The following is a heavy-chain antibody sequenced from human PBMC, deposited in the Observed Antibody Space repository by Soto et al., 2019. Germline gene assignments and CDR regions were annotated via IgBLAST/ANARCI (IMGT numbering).Heavy chain of an antibody. Sequence: EVQLLESGGGLVQPGGSLRLSCAASGFSFSTYTMSWVRRAPGKGLEWVSAISGSGGSPSYADSVQGRFTISRANPKNTLYMQMNSLRAEDTAVYYCAKARCTTSNFYVPDYWGQGTLVTVSS. CDR2: ISGSGGSP. V-gene: IGHV3-23*01. CDR1: GFSFSTYT. D-gene: IGHD2-8*01. J-gene: IGHJ4*02. CDR3: AKARCTTSNFYVPDY.